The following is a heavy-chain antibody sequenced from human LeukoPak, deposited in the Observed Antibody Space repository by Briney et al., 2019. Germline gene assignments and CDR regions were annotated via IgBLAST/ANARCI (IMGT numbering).Heavy chain of an antibody. Sequence: GGSLRLSCAASRFTFSTYSMNWVRQTPGRGLEWVSYISTSGSRIDYADSVKGRFTISRDNSKNTLYLQMNSLRAEDTTVYYCAKTLSRVGDFWPPWGQGTLVTVSS. D-gene: IGHD3-3*01. CDR3: AKTLSRVGDFWPP. J-gene: IGHJ4*02. CDR1: RFTFSTYS. V-gene: IGHV3-48*01. CDR2: ISTSGSRI.